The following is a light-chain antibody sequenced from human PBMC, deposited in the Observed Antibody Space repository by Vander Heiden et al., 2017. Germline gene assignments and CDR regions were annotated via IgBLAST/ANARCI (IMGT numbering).Light chain of an antibody. V-gene: IGKV2-28*01. CDR2: LGS. CDR3: RQALQTPYT. CDR1: QSLLHSNGYNY. J-gene: IGKJ2*01. Sequence: SISCRSSQSLLHSNGYNYLDWYLQKPGQSPQLLIYLGSNRASGVPDRFSGSGSGTDFTLKISRVEAEDVGVYYCRQALQTPYTFGQGTKLEIK.